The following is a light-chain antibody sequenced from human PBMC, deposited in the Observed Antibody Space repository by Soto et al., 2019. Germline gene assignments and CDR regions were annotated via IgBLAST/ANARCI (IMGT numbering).Light chain of an antibody. CDR1: QSVLYSSNNENY. V-gene: IGKV4-1*01. Sequence: DIVMTQSPDSLAVYLGERATINCKSSQSVLYSSNNENYLAWYQQRPGQPPKLLIYWASTRESGVPDRFSGSGSGTDFTLTITSLQAEDVAVYYCQQYESTPPTFGQGTKLEIK. J-gene: IGKJ2*01. CDR2: WAS. CDR3: QQYESTPPT.